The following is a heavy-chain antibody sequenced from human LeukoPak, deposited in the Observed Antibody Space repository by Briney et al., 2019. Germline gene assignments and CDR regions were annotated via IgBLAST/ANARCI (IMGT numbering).Heavy chain of an antibody. Sequence: GGSLRLSCTTSGFTFSSYWISWGREAPGKGLEWVANIKQGGGEQYYVDSVKGRFTLPRDKAKNSLYLQMNSLRLEDTPIYYCARDPIVVVPHWRPHYFDSWGQGTLVNVSS. CDR2: IKQGGGEQ. D-gene: IGHD2-2*01. V-gene: IGHV3-7*01. CDR1: GFTFSSYW. J-gene: IGHJ4*02. CDR3: ARDPIVVVPHWRPHYFDS.